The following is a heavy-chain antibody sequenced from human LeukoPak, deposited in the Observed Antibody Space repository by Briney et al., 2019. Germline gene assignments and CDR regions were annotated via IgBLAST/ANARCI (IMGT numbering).Heavy chain of an antibody. V-gene: IGHV3-23*01. J-gene: IGHJ5*02. Sequence: GGSLRLSCAASGFTFSSYAMTWVRQAPGKGLEWVSGINGSGGRTYYGDSVKGRFTISRDNSKNTLYLQMNSLRVEDTAVYYCAKGGPWFDPWGQGTLVTVSS. CDR2: INGSGGRT. D-gene: IGHD3-10*01. CDR1: GFTFSSYA. CDR3: AKGGPWFDP.